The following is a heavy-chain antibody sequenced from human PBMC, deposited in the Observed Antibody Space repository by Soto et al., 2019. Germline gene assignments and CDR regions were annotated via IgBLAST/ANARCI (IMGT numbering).Heavy chain of an antibody. V-gene: IGHV2-5*02. J-gene: IGHJ5*02. D-gene: IGHD3-10*01. CDR2: IYWDDDK. Sequence: QITLKESGPTLVKPTQTLTLTCTFSGFSLSTSGVGVGWIRQPPGKALEWLALIYWDDDKRYSPSLKSRLTITKDTSKNQVVLTMTNMDPVDTATYYRAHRPQLLWFGEFDNWFDPWGQGTLVTVSS. CDR1: GFSLSTSGVG. CDR3: AHRPQLLWFGEFDNWFDP.